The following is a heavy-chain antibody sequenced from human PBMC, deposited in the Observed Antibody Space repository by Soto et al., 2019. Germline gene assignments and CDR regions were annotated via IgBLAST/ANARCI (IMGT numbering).Heavy chain of an antibody. D-gene: IGHD6-19*01. CDR2: IDSSGGTT. V-gene: IGHV3-23*01. J-gene: IGHJ4*02. CDR1: GFTFSTYA. CDR3: AKDVPASGWLSGY. Sequence: HLLESGGGLAQLGGSLRLSCAASGFTFSTYAMSWVRQAPGKGLAWVSTIDSSGGTTYYADSVKGRFFISRDNSKNTLYLAGTSLRAEDAAVYYCAKDVPASGWLSGYWGQGTLVTVSS.